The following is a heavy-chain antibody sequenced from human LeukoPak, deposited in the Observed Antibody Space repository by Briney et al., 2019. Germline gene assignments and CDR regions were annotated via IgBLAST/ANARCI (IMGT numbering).Heavy chain of an antibody. V-gene: IGHV3-33*08. Sequence: GGSLRLSCAASGFTFSSYSMNWVRQAPGKGLEWVAVIWYDGSNKYYADSVKGRFTISRDNSKNTLYLQMNSLRAEDTAVYYCAREGSSGYYFDYWGQGTLVTVSS. CDR3: AREGSSGYYFDY. CDR1: GFTFSSYS. D-gene: IGHD3-22*01. CDR2: IWYDGSNK. J-gene: IGHJ4*02.